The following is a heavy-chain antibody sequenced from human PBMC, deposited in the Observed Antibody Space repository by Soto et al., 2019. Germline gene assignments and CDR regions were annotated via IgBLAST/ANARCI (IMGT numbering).Heavy chain of an antibody. CDR2: ISWNSGSI. D-gene: IGHD6-19*01. CDR3: AKDAVPRNGTWDWFDP. J-gene: IGHJ5*02. V-gene: IGHV3-9*01. Sequence: PAGSLRLSCAASGFTFDDYAMHWVRQAPGKGLEWVSGISWNSGSIGYADSVKGRFTISRDNSKNTMYLQMDSLRAEDTAVYYCAKDAVPRNGTWDWFDPWGQGTLVTVSS. CDR1: GFTFDDYA.